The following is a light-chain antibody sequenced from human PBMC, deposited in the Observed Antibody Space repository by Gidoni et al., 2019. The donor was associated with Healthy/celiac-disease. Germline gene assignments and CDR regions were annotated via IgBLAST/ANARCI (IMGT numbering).Light chain of an antibody. CDR3: SSYAGSNKRVV. V-gene: IGLV2-8*01. Sequence: SSLTQPPSASGSPGPSVTISCTGTSSDVGGYNYVAWYQQHPGKAPKLMSYEVSKRPSGVPDRFSGSKSGNTASLTVAGLQAEDEADYYCSSYAGSNKRVVFGGGTKLTVL. CDR1: SSDVGGYNY. CDR2: EVS. J-gene: IGLJ2*01.